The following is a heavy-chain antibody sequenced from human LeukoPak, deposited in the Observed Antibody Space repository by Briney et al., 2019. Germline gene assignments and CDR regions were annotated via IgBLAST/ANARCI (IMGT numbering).Heavy chain of an antibody. D-gene: IGHD5-18*01. CDR3: ARDVQLQYYFDY. V-gene: IGHV1-46*01. CDR1: GYTFTSYY. J-gene: IGHJ4*02. CDR2: INPSGGST. Sequence: ASVKVSCKASGYTFTSYYMHWVRQAPGQGLEWMGIINPSGGSTSYAQKFQGRVTVTRDMSTSTVYIELSSLRSEDTAVYYCARDVQLQYYFDYWGQGTLVTVSS.